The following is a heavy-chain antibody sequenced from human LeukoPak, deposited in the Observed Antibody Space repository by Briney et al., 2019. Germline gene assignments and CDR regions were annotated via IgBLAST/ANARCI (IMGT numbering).Heavy chain of an antibody. Sequence: GGSLRLSCAASGFTFSSYWMSWVRQAPGKGLEWVANIKPDGSEKYYVDSVKGRFTISRDNAKNSLYLQMNSLRAEDTAVYYCATSREILEWLLYRYYFDYWGQGTLVTVSS. CDR3: ATSREILEWLLYRYYFDY. J-gene: IGHJ4*02. CDR1: GFTFSSYW. V-gene: IGHV3-7*01. D-gene: IGHD3-3*01. CDR2: IKPDGSEK.